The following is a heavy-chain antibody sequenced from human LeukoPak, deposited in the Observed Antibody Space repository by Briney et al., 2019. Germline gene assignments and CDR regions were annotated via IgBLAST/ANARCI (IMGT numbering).Heavy chain of an antibody. CDR2: ISGSSDST. D-gene: IGHD4-23*01. Sequence: QPGGSLRLSCAASGFTFNTYAMSWVRQAPGKGLEWVSLISGSSDSTYYAHSVKGRFTISRDNSKNTLYLQMNSLRADDTAVYFCATWRWSTYYFDYWGQGTLVTVSS. J-gene: IGHJ4*02. CDR1: GFTFNTYA. V-gene: IGHV3-23*01. CDR3: ATWRWSTYYFDY.